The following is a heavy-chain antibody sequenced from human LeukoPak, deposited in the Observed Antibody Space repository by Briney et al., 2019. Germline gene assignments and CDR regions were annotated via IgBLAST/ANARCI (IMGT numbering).Heavy chain of an antibody. CDR1: GYIFTSYG. CDR3: ARGEYCTNGVCPGDY. CDR2: ISPYNDNT. V-gene: IGHV1-18*01. Sequence: ALVKVSWKASGYIFTSYGISWVGQATGEGVEWMGWISPYNDNTNYAQKLQGRVTMTTDTSTSTADMELRSLRSDDTAVYYCARGEYCTNGVCPGDYWGQGTLVTVSS. D-gene: IGHD2-8*01. J-gene: IGHJ4*02.